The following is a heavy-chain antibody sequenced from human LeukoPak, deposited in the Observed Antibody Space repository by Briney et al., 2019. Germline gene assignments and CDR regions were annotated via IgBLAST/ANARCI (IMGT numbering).Heavy chain of an antibody. CDR3: ARGPYRNSFDY. J-gene: IGHJ4*02. Sequence: SETLSLTCAVYGGSFSGYYWSWIRQPPGKGLEWIGEINHSGSTNYNPSLKSRVTMSVDTSKNQFSLKLSSVTAADTAVYYCARGPYRNSFDYWGQGTLVTVSS. CDR2: INHSGST. V-gene: IGHV4-34*09. CDR1: GGSFSGYY. D-gene: IGHD4-11*01.